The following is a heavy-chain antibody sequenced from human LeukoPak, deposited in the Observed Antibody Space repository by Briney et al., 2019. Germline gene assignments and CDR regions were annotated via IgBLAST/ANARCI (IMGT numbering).Heavy chain of an antibody. CDR2: IIPILGIA. Sequence: SVKVSCKASGGTFSSYAISWVRQAPGQGLEWMGRIIPILGIANYAQKFQGRVTITADKSTSTAYMELSSLRSEDTAVYYCAREGYDILTGYPGYFDYWGQGTLVTVSS. J-gene: IGHJ4*02. CDR3: AREGYDILTGYPGYFDY. CDR1: GGTFSSYA. V-gene: IGHV1-69*04. D-gene: IGHD3-9*01.